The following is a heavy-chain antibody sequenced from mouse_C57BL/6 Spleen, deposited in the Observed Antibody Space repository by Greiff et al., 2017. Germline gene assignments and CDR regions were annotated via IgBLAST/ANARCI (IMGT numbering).Heavy chain of an antibody. CDR3: ARSYDYALAWFAY. D-gene: IGHD2-4*01. V-gene: IGHV1-64*01. J-gene: IGHJ3*01. CDR1: GYTFTSYW. CDR2: IHPNSGST. Sequence: QVQLQQPGAELVKPGASVKLSCKASGYTFTSYWMHWVKQRPGQGLEWIGMIHPNSGSTNYNEKFKSKATLTVDKSSSTAYMQLSSLTSADSAVYYCARSYDYALAWFAYWGQGTLVTVSA.